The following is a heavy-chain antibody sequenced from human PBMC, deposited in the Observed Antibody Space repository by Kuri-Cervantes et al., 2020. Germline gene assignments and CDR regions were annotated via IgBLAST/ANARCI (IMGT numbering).Heavy chain of an antibody. J-gene: IGHJ5*02. CDR2: ISSSGGST. V-gene: IGHV3-23*01. CDR3: AKSYSSSLMGRFDP. CDR1: GGSFSDYY. Sequence: GGSLRLSCAVYGGSFSDYYWSWIRQAPGKGLEWVSGISSSGGSTYYADSVEGRFTISRDNSQNALYLQMNSLRVEDTAVYFCAKSYSSSLMGRFDPWGQGTLVTSPQ. D-gene: IGHD6-13*01.